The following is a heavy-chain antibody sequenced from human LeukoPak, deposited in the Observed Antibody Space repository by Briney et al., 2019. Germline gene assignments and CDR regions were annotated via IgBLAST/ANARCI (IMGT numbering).Heavy chain of an antibody. CDR1: GFTFSSYW. CDR3: ASDRDFYGLDV. V-gene: IGHV3-74*01. Sequence: GGSLRLSCAASGFTFSSYWMHWVRQAPGKGLMWVSRIKSDGSETSYADSVKGRFTISRDNARNTLYLQMNSLRPEDTAIYYCASDRDFYGLDVWGQGTTVAVSS. CDR2: IKSDGSET. J-gene: IGHJ6*02.